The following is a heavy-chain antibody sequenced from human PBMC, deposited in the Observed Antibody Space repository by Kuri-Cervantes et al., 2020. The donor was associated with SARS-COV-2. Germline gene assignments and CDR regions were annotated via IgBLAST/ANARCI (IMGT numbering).Heavy chain of an antibody. CDR3: ARDRGSSGWSWVYYYYGMDV. CDR2: INPSGGST. CDR1: GYTFTSYY. J-gene: IGHJ6*02. Sequence: ASVKVSCKASGYTFTSYYMHWVRQAPGQGLEWMGIINPSGGSTSYAQKFQGRVTMTRDTSTSTVYMELRSLRSDDTAVYYCARDRGSSGWSWVYYYYGMDVWGQGTTVTVSS. V-gene: IGHV1-46*01. D-gene: IGHD6-19*01.